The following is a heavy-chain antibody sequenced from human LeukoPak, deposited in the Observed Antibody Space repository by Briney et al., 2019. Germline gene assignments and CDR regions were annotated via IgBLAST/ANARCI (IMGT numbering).Heavy chain of an antibody. Sequence: SETLSLTCAVSGYSISSGYYWGWIRQPPGKGLEWIGSIYHSGSTYYNPSLKSRVTISVDTSKNQFSLKLSSVTAADTAVYYCAREGMSSSWHQRRDKYFQHWGQGTLVTVSS. CDR3: AREGMSSSWHQRRDKYFQH. J-gene: IGHJ1*01. CDR2: IYHSGST. V-gene: IGHV4-38-2*02. CDR1: GYSISSGYY. D-gene: IGHD6-13*01.